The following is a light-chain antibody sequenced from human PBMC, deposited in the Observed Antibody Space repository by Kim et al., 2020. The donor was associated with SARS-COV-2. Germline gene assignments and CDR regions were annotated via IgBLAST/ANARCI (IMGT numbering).Light chain of an antibody. V-gene: IGLV1-51*01. CDR1: DSNIATNY. J-gene: IGLJ2*01. CDR2: DNN. Sequence: QSTLTQPPSVSAAPGQEVTISCSGSDSNIATNYVSWYQKLPGTAPKVVIYDNNKRPSGIPDRFSGSKSGPSATLGITGLQTGDEADYYCGTWDTTLSAVIFGGGTKVTVL. CDR3: GTWDTTLSAVI.